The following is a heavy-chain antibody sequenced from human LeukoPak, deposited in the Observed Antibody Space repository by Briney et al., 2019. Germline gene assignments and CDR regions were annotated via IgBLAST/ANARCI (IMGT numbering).Heavy chain of an antibody. CDR2: IYYSGST. CDR3: AGASYDSSGVH. Sequence: SETLSLTCTVSGGSISSYYWSWIRQPPGKGLEWIGYIYYSGSTNYNPSLKSRVTISVDTSKNQFSLKLSSVTTADTAVYYCAGASYDSSGVHWGQGTLVTVSS. CDR1: GGSISSYY. J-gene: IGHJ4*02. D-gene: IGHD3-22*01. V-gene: IGHV4-59*01.